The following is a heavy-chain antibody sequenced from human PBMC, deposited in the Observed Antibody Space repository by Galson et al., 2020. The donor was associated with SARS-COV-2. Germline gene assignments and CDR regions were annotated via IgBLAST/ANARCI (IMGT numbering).Heavy chain of an antibody. D-gene: IGHD5-18*01. Sequence: SETLSLTCTVYGGSFSGYYWSWIRQPPGKGLEWIGEINHSGSTNYNPSLKSRVTISVDTSKNQFSLKLSSVTAADTAVYYCARYGDTAMVTYFDYWGQGTLVTVSS. J-gene: IGHJ4*02. CDR1: GGSFSGYY. CDR2: INHSGST. V-gene: IGHV4-34*01. CDR3: ARYGDTAMVTYFDY.